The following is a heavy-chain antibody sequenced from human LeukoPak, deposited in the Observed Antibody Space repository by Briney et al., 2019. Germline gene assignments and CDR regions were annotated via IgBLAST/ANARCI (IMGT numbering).Heavy chain of an antibody. D-gene: IGHD3-22*01. CDR2: ITSSGSNV. J-gene: IGHJ3*02. CDR3: AKEGYYYGSGDAFDI. V-gene: IGHV3-23*01. CDR1: GFTFSSYA. Sequence: PGGSLRLSCAASGFTFSSYAMTWVRQAPGKGLEWVSSITSSGSNVYYADSVKGRFTISRDNSKNTLYLQMNSLRAEDTAVYYCAKEGYYYGSGDAFDIWGQGTMVTVSS.